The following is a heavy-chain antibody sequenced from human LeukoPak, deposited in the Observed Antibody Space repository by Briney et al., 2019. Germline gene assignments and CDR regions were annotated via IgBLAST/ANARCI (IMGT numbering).Heavy chain of an antibody. CDR2: ISGSGGST. J-gene: IGHJ4*02. CDR3: AKEGSMVRGVTQFDY. V-gene: IGHV3-23*01. Sequence: GGSLRLSCAASGFTFSSYAMSWVRQAPGKGLEWVSAISGSGGSTYCADSVKGRFTISRDNSKNTLYLQMNRLRAEDTAVYYCAKEGSMVRGVTQFDYWGQGTLVTVSS. CDR1: GFTFSSYA. D-gene: IGHD3-10*01.